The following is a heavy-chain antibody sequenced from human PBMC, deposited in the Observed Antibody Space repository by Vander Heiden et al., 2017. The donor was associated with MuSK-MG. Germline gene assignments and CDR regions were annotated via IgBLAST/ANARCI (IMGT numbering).Heavy chain of an antibody. V-gene: IGHV1-2*06. CDR3: ARALYCSGGSCYSTFDY. D-gene: IGHD2-15*01. CDR1: GYTFTHSY. Sequence: QVQLVQSGAEAKTPGPSVKVPCTASGYTFTHSYMHWVRQGPGQGLEWMGRINPNSGGTNYAQKFQGRVTMTRDTSISSAYMELSRLRSDDTAVYYCARALYCSGGSCYSTFDYWGQGTLVTVSS. CDR2: INPNSGGT. J-gene: IGHJ4*02.